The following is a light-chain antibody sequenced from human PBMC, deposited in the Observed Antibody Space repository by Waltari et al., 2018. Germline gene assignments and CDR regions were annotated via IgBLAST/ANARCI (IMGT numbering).Light chain of an antibody. CDR2: HDN. Sequence: SYVLTQPPSVSVAPGQTATITCGGDKIGSKSVHWYQQKPGQAPVLAPYHDNNRPSGIPDRLSGSNSGNTATLTISRVEAGDEADYYCQVWDTSSDHRGVFGGGTKLTVL. J-gene: IGLJ2*01. V-gene: IGLV3-21*02. CDR3: QVWDTSSDHRGV. CDR1: KIGSKS.